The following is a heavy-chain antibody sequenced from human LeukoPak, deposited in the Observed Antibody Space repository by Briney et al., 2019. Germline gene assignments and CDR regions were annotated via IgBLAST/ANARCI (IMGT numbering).Heavy chain of an antibody. V-gene: IGHV3-48*03. J-gene: IGHJ4*02. CDR1: GFTFSSYE. Sequence: GGSLGLSCAASGFTFSSYEMNWVRQAPGKGLEWISYISSSGSTIYYADSVKGRFTISRDNAKSSLYLQMNSLRAEDTAVYYCARVGSGFDYWGQGTLVTVSS. D-gene: IGHD3-10*01. CDR3: ARVGSGFDY. CDR2: ISSSGSTI.